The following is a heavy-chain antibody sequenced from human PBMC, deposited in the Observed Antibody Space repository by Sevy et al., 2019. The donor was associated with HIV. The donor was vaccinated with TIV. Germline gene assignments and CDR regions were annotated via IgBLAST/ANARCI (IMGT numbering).Heavy chain of an antibody. CDR1: GGSISSSSYY. D-gene: IGHD3-22*01. CDR3: ARSYYDSSGKRAYYYYYYGMDV. CDR2: IHYSGST. V-gene: IGHV4-39*01. J-gene: IGHJ6*02. Sequence: SETLSLTCTVSGGSISSSSYYWGWIRQPPGKGLEWIGSIHYSGSTYYNPSLRIRVNIYVDTSKNQFYLKLSSVTAAETVVYYCARSYYDSSGKRAYYYYYYGMDVWGQGTTVTVSS.